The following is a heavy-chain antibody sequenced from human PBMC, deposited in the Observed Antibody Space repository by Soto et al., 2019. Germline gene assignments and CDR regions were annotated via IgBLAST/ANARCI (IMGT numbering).Heavy chain of an antibody. CDR3: AKDITSPIFGVVTTKGYYYALYV. CDR2: ISAYNGNT. D-gene: IGHD3-3*01. J-gene: IGHJ6*02. CDR1: GYTFTSYG. V-gene: IGHV1-18*04. Sequence: ATVLVSCKASGYTFTSYGISGVQQAPGQGLEWMGWISAYNGNTNYAQKLQGRVTMTTDTSTSTAYMELRSLRSDDTAVYYCAKDITSPIFGVVTTKGYYYALYVRGQGTTVPVCS.